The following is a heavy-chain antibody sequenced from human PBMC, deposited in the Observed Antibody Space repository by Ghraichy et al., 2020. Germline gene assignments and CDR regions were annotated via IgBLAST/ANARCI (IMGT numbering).Heavy chain of an antibody. Sequence: SETLSLTCTVSGGSISSYYWSWIRQPPGKGLEWIGYIYYSGSTNYNPSLKSRVTISVDTSKNQFSLNLSSVTAADTAVYYCARAADYDILTGYYTTPFGWFDYWGQGTLVTVSS. D-gene: IGHD3-9*01. CDR1: GGSISSYY. J-gene: IGHJ4*02. CDR2: IYYSGST. CDR3: ARAADYDILTGYYTTPFGWFDY. V-gene: IGHV4-59*01.